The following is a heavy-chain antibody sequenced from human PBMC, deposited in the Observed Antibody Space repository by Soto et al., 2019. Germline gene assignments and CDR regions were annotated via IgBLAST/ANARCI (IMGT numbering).Heavy chain of an antibody. CDR2: ISAYNGNT. Sequence: ASVKVSCKASGYTFTSYGISWVRQAPGQGLEWMGWISAYNGNTNYAQKLQGRVTMTTDTSTSTAYMELRSLRSDDTAVYYCARETSIYYYGSGSGHYYYYMDVWGKGTTVTVSS. V-gene: IGHV1-18*01. J-gene: IGHJ6*03. CDR1: GYTFTSYG. CDR3: ARETSIYYYGSGSGHYYYYMDV. D-gene: IGHD3-10*01.